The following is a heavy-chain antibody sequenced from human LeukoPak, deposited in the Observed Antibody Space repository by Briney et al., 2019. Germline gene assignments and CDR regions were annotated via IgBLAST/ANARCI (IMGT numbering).Heavy chain of an antibody. CDR1: GGSISSSSYY. Sequence: PSETLSPTCTVSGGSISSSSYYWSWIRQPPGKGLEWIGYIYYSGSTNYNPSLKSRVTISVDTSKNQFSLKLSSVTAADTAVYYCARDRGDYYDSSGYDYWGQGTLVTVSS. D-gene: IGHD3-22*01. CDR2: IYYSGST. V-gene: IGHV4-61*01. J-gene: IGHJ4*02. CDR3: ARDRGDYYDSSGYDY.